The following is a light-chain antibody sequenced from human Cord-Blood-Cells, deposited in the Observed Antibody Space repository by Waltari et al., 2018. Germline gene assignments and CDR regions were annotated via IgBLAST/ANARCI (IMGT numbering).Light chain of an antibody. J-gene: IGLJ1*01. CDR3: SSYAGSNNYV. Sequence: QPALTPPPSEPGSPGQSVTIPCTQTRSAVGGHNYVSWYQQHPGKAPKLMIYEVSKRPSGVPDRFSGSKSGNTASLTVSGLQAEDEADYYCSSYAGSNNYVFGTGTKVTVL. CDR2: EVS. CDR1: RSAVGGHNY. V-gene: IGLV2-8*01.